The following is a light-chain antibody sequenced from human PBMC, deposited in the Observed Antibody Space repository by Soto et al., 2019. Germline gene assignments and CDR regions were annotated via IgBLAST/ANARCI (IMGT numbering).Light chain of an antibody. CDR1: NSD. J-gene: IGLJ2*01. CDR2: EVT. CDR3: SSYAGRNNLL. V-gene: IGLV2-8*01. Sequence: QSVLTQPPSASGSPGQSVTISCTGTNSDVSWHQQHPGKAPKLVIYEVTKRPSGVPDRFSGSKSDNAASLTISRLQAEDEADYYCSSYAGRNNLLFGGGTKLTVL.